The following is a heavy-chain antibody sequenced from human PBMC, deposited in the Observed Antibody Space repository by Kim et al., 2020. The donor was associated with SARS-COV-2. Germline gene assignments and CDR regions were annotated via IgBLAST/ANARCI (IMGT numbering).Heavy chain of an antibody. V-gene: IGHV1-46*01. Sequence: YAQKFQGRVTMTRDTSTSTVDMELSSLRSEDTDVYYCGRDVEWTPGGIDYWGQGTLVTVSS. J-gene: IGHJ4*02. D-gene: IGHD1-26*01. CDR3: GRDVEWTPGGIDY.